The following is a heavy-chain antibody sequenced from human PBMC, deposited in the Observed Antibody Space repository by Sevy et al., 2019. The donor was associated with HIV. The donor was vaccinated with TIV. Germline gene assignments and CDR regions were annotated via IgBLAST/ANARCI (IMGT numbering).Heavy chain of an antibody. V-gene: IGHV3-30*02. D-gene: IGHD3-22*01. J-gene: IGHJ6*02. CDR1: GFTFSSYG. CDR3: AKEDANDSSGYYYPANDYYYYYGMDV. Sequence: GSLRLSCAASGFTFSSYGMHWVRQAPGKGLEWVAVIRYDGSNKYYADSVKGRFTISRDNSKNTLYLQMNSLRAEDTAVYYCAKEDANDSSGYYYPANDYYYYYGMDVWGQGTTVTVSS. CDR2: IRYDGSNK.